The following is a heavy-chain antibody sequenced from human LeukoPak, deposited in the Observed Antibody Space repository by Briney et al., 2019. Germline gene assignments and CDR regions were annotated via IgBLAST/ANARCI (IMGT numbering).Heavy chain of an antibody. CDR2: IRSKAYGGTT. D-gene: IGHD1-26*01. J-gene: IGHJ4*02. CDR1: GFTFGDYA. CDR3: TRSGSHLLIDY. Sequence: PGRSLRLSCTASGFTFGDYAMSWVRQAPGKGLEWVGFIRSKAYGGTTEYAASVKGRFTISRDDSKSIAYLQMNSLKTEDTAVYYCTRSGSHLLIDYWGQGTLVTVSS. V-gene: IGHV3-49*04.